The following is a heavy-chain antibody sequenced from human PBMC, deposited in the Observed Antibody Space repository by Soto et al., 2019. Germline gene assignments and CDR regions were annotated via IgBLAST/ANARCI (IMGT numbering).Heavy chain of an antibody. V-gene: IGHV1-18*01. Sequence: QVQLVQSGAEVKKPGASVKVSCKASGYTFTSYGISWVRQAPGQGLEWMGWISTYNGNTNYAQKLQDIVTITTDTSTTTAYMELRSLRPDDTAVYYCARTSRSAYWFEPWGQGTLVTVAS. J-gene: IGHJ5*02. CDR3: ARTSRSAYWFEP. CDR1: GYTFTSYG. CDR2: ISTYNGNT. D-gene: IGHD2-21*01.